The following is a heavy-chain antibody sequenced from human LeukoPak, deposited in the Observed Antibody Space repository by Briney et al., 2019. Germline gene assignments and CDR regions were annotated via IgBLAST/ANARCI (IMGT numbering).Heavy chain of an antibody. CDR2: INHSGST. J-gene: IGHJ3*02. CDR1: GGSFSGYY. V-gene: IGHV4-34*01. D-gene: IGHD3-22*01. Sequence: SETLSLTCAVYGGSFSGYYWSWIRRPPGKGLEWIGEINHSGSTNYNPSLKSRVTISVDTSKNQFSLKLSSVTAADTAVYYCARPIGSGYGLRRAFDIWGQGTMVTVSS. CDR3: ARPIGSGYGLRRAFDI.